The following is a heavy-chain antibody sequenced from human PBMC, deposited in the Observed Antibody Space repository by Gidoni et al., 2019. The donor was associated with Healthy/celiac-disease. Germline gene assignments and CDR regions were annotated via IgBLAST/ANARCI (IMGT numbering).Heavy chain of an antibody. V-gene: IGHV3-23*01. D-gene: IGHD3-10*01. J-gene: IGHJ4*02. CDR1: GFPFSRYA. CDR2: ISGSGGST. CDR3: AKDGARGVAPSGY. Sequence: EVQLLESGGGLVQPGGSLRLSCAASGFPFSRYAMSWVRQAPGKGLEWVSAISGSGGSTYYADSVKGRFTISRDNSKNTLYLQMNSLRAEDTAVYYCAKDGARGVAPSGYWGQGTLVTVSS.